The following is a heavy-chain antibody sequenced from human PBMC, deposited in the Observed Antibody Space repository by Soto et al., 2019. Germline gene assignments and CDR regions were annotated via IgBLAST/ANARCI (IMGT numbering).Heavy chain of an antibody. CDR2: VWSDGSKE. J-gene: IGHJ4*02. Sequence: GGSLRLSCAASGFTFSTYGVHWVRQAPGKGLEWVAVVWSDGSKEFYADSVKDRFTIFRDNSKNTVYLQMNSLRAEDTAVYYCARRSSGTHGVGYWGQGTMVTVSS. CDR3: ARRSSGTHGVGY. D-gene: IGHD1-26*01. V-gene: IGHV3-33*01. CDR1: GFTFSTYG.